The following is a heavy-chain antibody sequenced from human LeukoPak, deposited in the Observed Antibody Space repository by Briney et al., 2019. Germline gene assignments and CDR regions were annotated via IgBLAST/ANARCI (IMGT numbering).Heavy chain of an antibody. J-gene: IGHJ4*02. V-gene: IGHV3-30*04. CDR3: TRDGPVAGKGGFDY. D-gene: IGHD6-19*01. Sequence: GGSLRLSCAASGFTFSNSAMHWVRQAPGKGLEGVAVISYDGNNKYYADSVKGRFTISRDNSKNTLYVQMNSLRAEDTAVYYCTRDGPVAGKGGFDYWGQGTLVTVSS. CDR2: ISYDGNNK. CDR1: GFTFSNSA.